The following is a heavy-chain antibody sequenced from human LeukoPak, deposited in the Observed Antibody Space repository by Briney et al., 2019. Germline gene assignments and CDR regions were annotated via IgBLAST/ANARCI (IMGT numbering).Heavy chain of an antibody. CDR2: INQDGSTK. D-gene: IGHD1-14*01. V-gene: IGHV3-7*01. J-gene: IGHJ4*02. Sequence: GSLRLSCAASGFIFSNYWMSWVRQAPGKGLEWVANINQDGSTKYYVDSVRGRFTISRDNTKNSVFLQMNSLRAEDTAVYYCVRQHNDGTSDSWGQGTLVTVSS. CDR3: VRQHNDGTSDS. CDR1: GFIFSNYW.